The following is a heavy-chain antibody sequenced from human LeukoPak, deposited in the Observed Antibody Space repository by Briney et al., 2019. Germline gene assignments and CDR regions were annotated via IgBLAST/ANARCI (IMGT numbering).Heavy chain of an antibody. J-gene: IGHJ4*02. Sequence: GSVKVSCKASGYTFTSYGISWVRQAPGQGLEWMGWISAYNGNTNYAETVQGRFTMSTDKSKNTPYMELKSLRADDTAVYYCARAACGYSGYDSDYWGQGTLVTVSS. D-gene: IGHD5-12*01. CDR2: ISAYNGNT. V-gene: IGHV1-18*01. CDR1: GYTFTSYG. CDR3: ARAACGYSGYDSDY.